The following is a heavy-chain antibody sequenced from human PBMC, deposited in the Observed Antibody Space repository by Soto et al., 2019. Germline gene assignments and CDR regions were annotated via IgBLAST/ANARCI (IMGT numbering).Heavy chain of an antibody. CDR2: ISWNSGSI. J-gene: IGHJ2*01. D-gene: IGHD3-3*01. CDR1: GFTFDDYA. V-gene: IGHV3-9*01. CDR3: AKGQYYDFWSGYSYWYFDL. Sequence: LRLSCAASGFTFDDYAMHWVRQAPGQGLEWVSGISWNSGSIGYADSVKGRFTISRDNAKNSLFLQMNSLRAEDTALYYCAKGQYYDFWSGYSYWYFDLWGRGTLVTVSS.